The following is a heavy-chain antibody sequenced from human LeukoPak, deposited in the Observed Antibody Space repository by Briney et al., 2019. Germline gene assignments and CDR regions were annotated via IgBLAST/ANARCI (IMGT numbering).Heavy chain of an antibody. J-gene: IGHJ3*02. CDR3: AREDDSSGYYPDAFDI. D-gene: IGHD3-22*01. CDR1: GGSISSYY. V-gene: IGHV4-59*12. CDR2: IYYSGST. Sequence: PSETLSLTCTVSGGSISSYYWSWIRQPPGKGLEWIGYIYYSGSTNYKPSLKSRVTISVDTSKNQFSLKLSSVTAADTAVYYCAREDDSSGYYPDAFDIWGQGTMVTVSS.